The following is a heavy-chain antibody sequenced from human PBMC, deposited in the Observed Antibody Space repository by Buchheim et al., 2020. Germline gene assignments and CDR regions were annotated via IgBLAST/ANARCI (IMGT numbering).Heavy chain of an antibody. Sequence: EVQLLESGGGLVQPGGSLRLSCAASGFTFNNYAMNWVRQVPGKGLEWVSGIIGSGSRTYYADSVKGRLTISRDNSKGTLYVQMNSLRSEDTAVYYCAKGGYCSSSDCCRAYYYYNMDAWGQGTT. CDR2: IIGSGSRT. V-gene: IGHV3-23*01. D-gene: IGHD2-2*01. J-gene: IGHJ6*02. CDR3: AKGGYCSSSDCCRAYYYYNMDA. CDR1: GFTFNNYA.